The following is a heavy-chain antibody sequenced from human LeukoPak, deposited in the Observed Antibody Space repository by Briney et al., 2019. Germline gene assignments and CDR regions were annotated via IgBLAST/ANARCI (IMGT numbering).Heavy chain of an antibody. CDR3: ARFIEMATGAFDI. CDR2: INHSGST. CDR1: GGSFSGYY. Sequence: KPSETLSLTCAVYGGSFSGYYWSWIRQPPGRGLEWIGEINHSGSTNYNPSLKSRVTISVDTSKNQFSLKLSSVTAADTAVYYCARFIEMATGAFDIWGQGTMVTVSS. D-gene: IGHD5-24*01. V-gene: IGHV4-34*01. J-gene: IGHJ3*02.